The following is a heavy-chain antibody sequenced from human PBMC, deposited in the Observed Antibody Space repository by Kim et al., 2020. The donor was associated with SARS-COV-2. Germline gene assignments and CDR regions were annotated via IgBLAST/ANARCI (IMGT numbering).Heavy chain of an antibody. Sequence: SYADSVKGRFTISRDDSKYTLYLQMNNLRAEDTALYYCARDRGGSGNYLDFWGQGTQVTLSS. CDR3: ARDRGGSGNYLDF. V-gene: IGHV3-30*01. D-gene: IGHD3-10*01. J-gene: IGHJ4*02.